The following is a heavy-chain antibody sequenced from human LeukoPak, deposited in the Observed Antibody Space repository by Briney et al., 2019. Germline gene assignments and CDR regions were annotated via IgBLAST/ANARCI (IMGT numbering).Heavy chain of an antibody. CDR2: INPNSGGT. Sequence: ASVKVSCKASGYTFTGYYMHWVRQAPGQGLEWMGWINPNSGGTNYAQKFQGRVTMTRDTSISTAYMELSRLRSDDTAVHYCARGGSTSYRRGRWFDPWGQGTLVTVSS. V-gene: IGHV1-2*02. J-gene: IGHJ5*02. CDR1: GYTFTGYY. D-gene: IGHD2-2*01. CDR3: ARGGSTSYRRGRWFDP.